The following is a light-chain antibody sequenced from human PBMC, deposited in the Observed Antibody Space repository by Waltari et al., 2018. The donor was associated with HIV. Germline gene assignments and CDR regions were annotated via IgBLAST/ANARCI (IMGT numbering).Light chain of an antibody. J-gene: IGLJ1*01. CDR1: SSNIGAGYD. CDR3: QSYDSSLSGYV. CDR2: GNI. Sequence: QSVLTQPPSVSGAPGQRVTISCTGSSSNIGAGYDVPRYQQLPGTAPKLLIYGNINRPSGVPDRFSGSESGTSASLAITGLQAEDEADYYCQSYDSSLSGYVFGTGTKVTVL. V-gene: IGLV1-40*01.